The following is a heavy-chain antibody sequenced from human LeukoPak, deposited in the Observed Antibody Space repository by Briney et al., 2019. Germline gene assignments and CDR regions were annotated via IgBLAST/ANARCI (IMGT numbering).Heavy chain of an antibody. D-gene: IGHD3-3*01. Sequence: SETLSLTCTVSGGSISSCYWSWIRQPAGKGLEWIGRIYTSGSTNYNPSLKSRVAMSVDTSKNQFSLKLSSVTAADTAVYYCARDSADYDFWSGSYYYYYMDVWGKGTTVTVSS. CDR1: GGSISSCY. V-gene: IGHV4-4*07. J-gene: IGHJ6*03. CDR2: IYTSGST. CDR3: ARDSADYDFWSGSYYYYYMDV.